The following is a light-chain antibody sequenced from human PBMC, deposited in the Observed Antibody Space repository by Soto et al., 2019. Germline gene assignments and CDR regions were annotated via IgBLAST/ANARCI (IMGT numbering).Light chain of an antibody. CDR3: RSFDTNLRGSV. V-gene: IGLV1-40*01. J-gene: IGLJ3*02. CDR2: GNN. CDR1: SSNIGAGYD. Sequence: QSVLTQPPSVSGAPGQRVTISCSGTSSNIGAGYDVHWYHQVPGTAPKLLIYGNNKRPSGVPDRFSGSRSGTSASLAITGLQAADEGDYYCRSFDTNLRGSVFGGGTKVTVL.